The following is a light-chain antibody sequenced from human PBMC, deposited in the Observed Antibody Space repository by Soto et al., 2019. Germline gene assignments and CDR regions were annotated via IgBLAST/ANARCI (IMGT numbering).Light chain of an antibody. CDR3: QKDETRPGT. V-gene: IGKV3-15*01. J-gene: IGKJ1*01. CDR1: QSVSSH. CDR2: DAS. Sequence: DIVFTQSPATLSSSPGDRGTLSCRASQSVSSHLAWYQQKPGHAPKLLIDDASARAIGVPSRFSGSGSGTKFTLSIVSPQSDDFSAYYCQKDETRPGTFGPGTKVDIK.